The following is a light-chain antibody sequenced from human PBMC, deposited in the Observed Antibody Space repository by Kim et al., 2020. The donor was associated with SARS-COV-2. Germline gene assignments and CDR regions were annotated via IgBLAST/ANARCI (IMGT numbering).Light chain of an antibody. CDR2: DVS. CDR1: SSDVGGYNH. CDR3: SSYTSSSTVV. J-gene: IGLJ2*01. Sequence: QSALTQPASVSGSPGQSITISYTGTSSDVGGYNHVSWYQQHPGKAPKLMIYDVSKRPSGVSNRFSGSKSGNTASLLISGLQAEDEADYHCSSYTSSSTVVFGGGTQLTVL. V-gene: IGLV2-14*01.